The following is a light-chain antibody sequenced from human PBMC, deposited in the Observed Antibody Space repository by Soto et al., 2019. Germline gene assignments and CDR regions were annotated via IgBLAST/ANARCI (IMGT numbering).Light chain of an antibody. CDR1: ISNIESNP. V-gene: IGLV1-47*01. CDR3: AAWDDSLSVYV. Sequence: QSVLAQPPSASGTPGQRVTISCSGSISNIESNPVYWHQQLPGTAPQLLIFRNNQRPSGVPDRFSDSKSGTSASLAISGLRSEDEAAYYCAAWDDSLSVYVFGTGTKVTVL. J-gene: IGLJ1*01. CDR2: RNN.